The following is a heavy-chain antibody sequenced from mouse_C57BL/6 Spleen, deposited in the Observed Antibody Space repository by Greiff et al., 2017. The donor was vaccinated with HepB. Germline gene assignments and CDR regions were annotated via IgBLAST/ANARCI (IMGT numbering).Heavy chain of an antibody. CDR3: AAITTVVAVDY. D-gene: IGHD1-1*01. Sequence: VQLQQPGAELVKPGASVTMSCKASGYTFTSYWITWVKQRPGQGLEWIGDIYPGSGSTNYNEKFKSKATLTVDTSSSTAYMQLSSLTSEDSAVYYCAAITTVVAVDYWGQGTTLTVSS. V-gene: IGHV1-55*01. CDR2: IYPGSGST. CDR1: GYTFTSYW. J-gene: IGHJ2*01.